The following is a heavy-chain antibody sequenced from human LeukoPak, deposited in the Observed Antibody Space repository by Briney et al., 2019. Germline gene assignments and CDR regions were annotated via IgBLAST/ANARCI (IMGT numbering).Heavy chain of an antibody. D-gene: IGHD1-14*01. Sequence: TSETLSLTCAVYGGSFSSGGYYWSWIRQHPGKGLEWIGYIYYSGSTYYNPSLKSRVTISVDTSKNQFSLKLSSVTAADTAVYYCARVNLMLDYWGQGTLVTVSS. CDR1: GGSFSSGGYY. J-gene: IGHJ4*02. CDR3: ARVNLMLDY. CDR2: IYYSGST. V-gene: IGHV4-31*11.